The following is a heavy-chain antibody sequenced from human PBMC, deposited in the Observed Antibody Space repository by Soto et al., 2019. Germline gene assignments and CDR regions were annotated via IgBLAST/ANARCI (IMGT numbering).Heavy chain of an antibody. CDR2: IYPGDSDT. J-gene: IGHJ6*02. CDR3: ARDTYYDFWSGYYTPHYYYYGMDV. Sequence: GESLKISCKGSGYSFTSHWIGWVRQMPGKGLEWMGIIYPGDSDTRYSPSFQGQVTISADKPISTAYLQWSSLKASDTAMYYCARDTYYDFWSGYYTPHYYYYGMDVWGQGTTVTVSS. D-gene: IGHD3-3*01. V-gene: IGHV5-51*04. CDR1: GYSFTSHW.